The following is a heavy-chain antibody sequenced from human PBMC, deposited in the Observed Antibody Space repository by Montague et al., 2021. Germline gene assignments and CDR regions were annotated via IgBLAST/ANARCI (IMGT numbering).Heavy chain of an antibody. V-gene: IGHV4-31*03. Sequence: SQTLSLTCTVSGGSISSGGYYWSWIRQLPGKGLEWIGYISYSWNTYYNPSLKSRVTISVDTSKNQFSLKLSSVTAADTAVYYCARAEDYYGSGSYLGFDYWGQGTLVTVSS. D-gene: IGHD3-10*01. CDR2: ISYSWNT. CDR3: ARAEDYYGSGSYLGFDY. J-gene: IGHJ4*02. CDR1: GGSISSGGYY.